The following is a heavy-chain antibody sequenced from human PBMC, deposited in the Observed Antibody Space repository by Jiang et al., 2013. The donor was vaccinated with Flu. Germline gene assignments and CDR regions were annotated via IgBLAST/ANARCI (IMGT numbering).Heavy chain of an antibody. CDR1: GGSFSGYY. D-gene: IGHD1-26*01. Sequence: GSGLVKPSETLSLTCVVHGGSFSGYYWSWIRQTPGKGLEWIGEIIHSGSTNYNPSLKSRVTISLDTSKNQFSLNLSSVTAADTAVYYCARRGLGAPSRRFDYWGQGTLVTVSS. V-gene: IGHV4-34*12. CDR2: IIHSGST. CDR3: ARRGLGAPSRRFDY. J-gene: IGHJ4*02.